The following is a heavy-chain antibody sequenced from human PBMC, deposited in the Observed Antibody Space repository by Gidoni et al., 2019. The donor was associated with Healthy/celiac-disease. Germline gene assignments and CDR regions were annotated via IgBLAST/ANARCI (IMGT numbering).Heavy chain of an antibody. V-gene: IGHV1-18*01. CDR3: ARDGHDSSQPQHSPFGN. J-gene: IGHJ4*02. CDR1: GSTFTSYG. D-gene: IGHD3-22*01. CDR2: ISAYNGNT. Sequence: QVQLVQSGAEVKKPGASVKVSCKASGSTFTSYGISWVRQAPRQGLEWMGWISAYNGNTNYAQKLQGRVTMTTDTSTSTAYMELRSLRSDDTAVYYCARDGHDSSQPQHSPFGNWGQGTLVTVSS.